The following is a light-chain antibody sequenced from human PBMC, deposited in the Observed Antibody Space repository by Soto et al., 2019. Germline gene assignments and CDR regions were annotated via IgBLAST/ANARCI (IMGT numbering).Light chain of an antibody. CDR2: GAS. CDR3: QQYGSSPLIS. CDR1: QTVSITY. Sequence: VLTQTTCTLSLSPEESAILSCRAIQTVSITYLTWYQQKPGQAPRLLIFGASKRATGIPDRFSGSGSGRDFTLTISGLEPEDFAVYYCQQYGSSPLISFGQGPRLEIK. V-gene: IGKV3-20*01. J-gene: IGKJ5*01.